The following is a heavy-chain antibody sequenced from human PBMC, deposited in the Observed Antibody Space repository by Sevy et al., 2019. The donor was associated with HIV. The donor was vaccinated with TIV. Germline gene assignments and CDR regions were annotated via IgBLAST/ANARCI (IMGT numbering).Heavy chain of an antibody. Sequence: ASVKVSCKASGYTFSRYGISWVRQAPGQGLEWMGWISGYNGNTNFAQKLQGRVTMTTDTSSSTAYMEVRSLRSDDTALYYFAIAGYLNCFDPWGQGTLFTVST. CDR2: ISGYNGNT. D-gene: IGHD1-1*01. CDR1: GYTFSRYG. V-gene: IGHV1-18*01. CDR3: AIAGYLNCFDP. J-gene: IGHJ5*02.